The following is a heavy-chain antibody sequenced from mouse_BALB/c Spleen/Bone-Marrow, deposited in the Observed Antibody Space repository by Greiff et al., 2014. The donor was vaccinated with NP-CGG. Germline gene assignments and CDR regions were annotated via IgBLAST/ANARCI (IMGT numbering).Heavy chain of an antibody. Sequence: VQLQQPGAELVKPGASVKLSCTASGFNFKDTYMHWVKQRPEQGLEWIGRIDPANGNTKYDPKFQGKATITADTSSNTAYLQLRSLTSEDAAVYYCARLDWFAYWGQGTLLTVSA. CDR3: ARLDWFAY. V-gene: IGHV14-3*02. J-gene: IGHJ3*01. CDR1: GFNFKDTY. CDR2: IDPANGNT.